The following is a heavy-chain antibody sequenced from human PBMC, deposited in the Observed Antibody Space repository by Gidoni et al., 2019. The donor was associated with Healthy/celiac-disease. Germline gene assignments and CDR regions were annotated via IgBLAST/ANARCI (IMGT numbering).Heavy chain of an antibody. CDR3: AHKVSVTYEGYFDY. D-gene: IGHD4-17*01. V-gene: IGHV2-5*01. CDR2: IYWNDDK. J-gene: IGHJ4*02. CDR1: GFSLSTSGVG. Sequence: QITLKESGPTLVNPTQTLTLTCTFSGFSLSTSGVGVGWIRQPPGKALEWLALIYWNDDKRYSPSLKSRLTITKDTSKNQVVLTMTNMDPVDTATYYCAHKVSVTYEGYFDYWGQGTLVTVSS.